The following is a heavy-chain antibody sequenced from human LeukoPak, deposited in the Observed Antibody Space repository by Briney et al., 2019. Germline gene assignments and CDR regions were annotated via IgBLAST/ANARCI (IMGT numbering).Heavy chain of an antibody. CDR1: GFTFSNYA. V-gene: IGHV3-23*01. CDR3: ANGNRCTSPNCLGYYYFYMDV. D-gene: IGHD2-8*01. J-gene: IGHJ6*03. Sequence: PGGSLRLSCAASGFTFSNYAMNWVRQAPGRGLEWVSGFSGSGGTTYYADSVKGRFTISRYNSKNTLYLQMNSLRVEDTAVYYCANGNRCTSPNCLGYYYFYMDVWGKGTTVTVSS. CDR2: FSGSGGTT.